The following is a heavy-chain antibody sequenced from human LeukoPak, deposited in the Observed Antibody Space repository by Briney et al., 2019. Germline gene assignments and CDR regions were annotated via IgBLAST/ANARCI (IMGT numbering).Heavy chain of an antibody. CDR1: GFTFSNAW. J-gene: IGHJ4*02. CDR2: IKSKTDGGTT. Sequence: GGSLRLSCAASGFTFSNAWMSWVRQAPGTGLEWVGRIKSKTDGGTTDYAAPVKGRFTISRDDSKNTLYLQMNSLKPEDTAVYYCTTVGRGIAAAGSDYWGQGTLVTVSS. V-gene: IGHV3-15*01. D-gene: IGHD6-13*01. CDR3: TTVGRGIAAAGSDY.